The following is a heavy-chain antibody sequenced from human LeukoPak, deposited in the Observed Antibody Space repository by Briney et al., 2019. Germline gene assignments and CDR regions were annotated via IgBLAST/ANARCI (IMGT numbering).Heavy chain of an antibody. CDR1: GGYISSDC. Sequence: SETVSLTCTVRGGYISSDCWRCMGQPPGKGRDWRGYIYYSGSTNYNPSLKSRVTISEDTSNNQFSLNLRSVTAADTAVYYCARCGVISSGCSFDYWGQGTLVTVSS. V-gene: IGHV4-59*01. J-gene: IGHJ4*02. D-gene: IGHD6-19*01. CDR2: IYYSGST. CDR3: ARCGVISSGCSFDY.